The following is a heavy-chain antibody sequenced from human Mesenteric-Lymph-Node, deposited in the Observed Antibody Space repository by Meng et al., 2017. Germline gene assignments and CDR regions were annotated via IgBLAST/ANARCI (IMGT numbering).Heavy chain of an antibody. CDR1: GFTFSSYE. J-gene: IGHJ6*02. V-gene: IGHV3-7*03. CDR2: INQDGSET. Sequence: GGSLRLSCAASGFTFSSYEMNWVRQAPGKGLEWVANINQDGSETNYVDSVKGRFTISRDDAKNSLYLQMNSLRAEDTAVYYCAKGHWGLDVWGQGTTVTVSS. D-gene: IGHD7-27*01. CDR3: AKGHWGLDV.